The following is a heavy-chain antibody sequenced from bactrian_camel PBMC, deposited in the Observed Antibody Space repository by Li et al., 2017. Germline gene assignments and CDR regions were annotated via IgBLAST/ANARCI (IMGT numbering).Heavy chain of an antibody. J-gene: IGHJ4*01. CDR3: NTSPIGSCSMFT. Sequence: HVQLVESGGGLVQPGGSLRLSCAASGYIFSRCGMGWNRQAPGKELEVVSTISSDGIIAYADSVKGRFTISQGNPKSTVFLQMNSLKPEDTAIYTCNTSPIGSCSMFTWGQGTQVTVS. D-gene: IGHD6*01. CDR1: GYIFSRCG. V-gene: IGHV3S53*01. CDR2: ISSDGII.